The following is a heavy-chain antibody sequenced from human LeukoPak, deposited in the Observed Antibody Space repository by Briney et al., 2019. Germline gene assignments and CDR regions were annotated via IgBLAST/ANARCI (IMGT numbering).Heavy chain of an antibody. Sequence: ASVKISCKASGYIFNDFDINWVRQAPGQGLEWMGWMSPVSGIGGSAQRFQGRVTLTRDTSISTAYMEVSSLRSDDTAFYYCARAPMGTAALYWGQGTLVTVSS. J-gene: IGHJ4*02. CDR2: MSPVSGIG. CDR3: ARAPMGTAALY. D-gene: IGHD2-2*01. V-gene: IGHV1-8*01. CDR1: GYIFNDFD.